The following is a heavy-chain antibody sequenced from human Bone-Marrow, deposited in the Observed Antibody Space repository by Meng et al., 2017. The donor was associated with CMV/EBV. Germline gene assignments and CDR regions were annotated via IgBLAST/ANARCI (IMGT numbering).Heavy chain of an antibody. J-gene: IGHJ4*02. CDR3: AKSPQYIVVVPAAMNRSYYFAY. CDR2: ISGSGGST. Sequence: GGSLRLSCAASGFTFSSYAMSWVRQAPGKGLEWVSAISGSGGSTYYADSVKGRFTISRDNSKNTLYLQMNSLRAEDTAVYYCAKSPQYIVVVPAAMNRSYYFAYWGQGTLVTVSS. CDR1: GFTFSSYA. V-gene: IGHV3-23*01. D-gene: IGHD2-2*01.